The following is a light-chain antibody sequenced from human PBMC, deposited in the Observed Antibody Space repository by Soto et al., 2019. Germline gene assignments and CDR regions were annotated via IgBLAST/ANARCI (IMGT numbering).Light chain of an antibody. Sequence: DIQMTQSPSSLSASVGDRFTITCLASQTISRYLNWYQQRPGKAPNLLIYSASSLQSGVPSRFSGSGSGTDFTLTISSLQPEDIATYYCQESYSTSFGQGTKVDIK. J-gene: IGKJ1*01. V-gene: IGKV1-39*01. CDR1: QTISRY. CDR2: SAS. CDR3: QESYSTS.